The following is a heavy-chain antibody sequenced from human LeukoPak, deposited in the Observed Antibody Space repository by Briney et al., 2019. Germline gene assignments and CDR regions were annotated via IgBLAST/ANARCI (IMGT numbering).Heavy chain of an antibody. CDR1: GYSFTNYY. D-gene: IGHD3-10*01. V-gene: IGHV1-46*01. CDR3: ARGGLTTMVRGVIITLDAFDI. CDR2: INPGGGTT. J-gene: IGHJ3*02. Sequence: ASVKVSCKASGYSFTNYYLHWVRRAPGQGFEWMGIINPGGGTTTYAQKFQGRVTMTRDTSTSTVYMELSSLRSEDTAVYYCARGGLTTMVRGVIITLDAFDIWGQGTMVTVPS.